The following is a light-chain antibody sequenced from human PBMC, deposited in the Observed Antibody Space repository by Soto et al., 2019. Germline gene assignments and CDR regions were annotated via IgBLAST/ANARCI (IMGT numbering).Light chain of an antibody. J-gene: IGKJ5*01. Sequence: ELMMTQSPATLSVPPGERATLSCRASQSISGNIAWYQQKPGQAPRLLIYAASIRASGIPARFSGTGFGREFTLSISSLQSEDSAVYYCQQYNSWTLISFGQGTRLEIK. V-gene: IGKV3-15*01. CDR1: QSISGN. CDR3: QQYNSWTLIS. CDR2: AAS.